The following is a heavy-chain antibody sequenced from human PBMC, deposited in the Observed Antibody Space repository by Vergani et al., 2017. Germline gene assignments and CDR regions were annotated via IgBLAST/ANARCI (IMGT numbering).Heavy chain of an antibody. V-gene: IGHV5-10-1*03. CDR1: GYSFTTYW. CDR3: AKDMGHYDILAGFDY. Sequence: EVQLVQSGAEVKKPGESLRISCQGSGYSFTTYWITWVRQMPGKGLEWMGRIDPSDSYTNYSPSFQGHVTISADKSISTAYLQWSSLKASDTAMYYCAKDMGHYDILAGFDYWGQGTLVTVSS. CDR2: IDPSDSYT. D-gene: IGHD3-9*01. J-gene: IGHJ4*02.